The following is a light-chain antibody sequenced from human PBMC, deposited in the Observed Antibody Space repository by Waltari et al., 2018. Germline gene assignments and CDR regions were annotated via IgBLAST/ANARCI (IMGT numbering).Light chain of an antibody. J-gene: IGLJ1*01. CDR2: EGS. V-gene: IGLV2-14*01. CDR3: SSYTTSSAPGV. Sequence: QSALTQPASVSGSPGQSITISCSGTDSDVGAYDFVSWYQQHPGKAPHLIIFEGSNRPSGMSKRFSASKSGNTASLTITGLQAEDEADYYCSSYTTSSAPGVFGTGTRVTVL. CDR1: DSDVGAYDF.